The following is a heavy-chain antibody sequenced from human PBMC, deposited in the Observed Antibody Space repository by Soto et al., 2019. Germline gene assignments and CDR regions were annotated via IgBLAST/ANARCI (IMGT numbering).Heavy chain of an antibody. D-gene: IGHD3-3*01. J-gene: IGHJ4*02. CDR3: ARGTGGRLDY. Sequence: GGSLRLSCAASASSFSSYWMNWVRQAPGKGLVWVSRIHEDGSGTSYADSVKGRFTISRDNAKNTVFLQMNSLRAEDTAVYYCARGTGGRLDYWGQGALVTVSS. CDR1: ASSFSSYW. CDR2: IHEDGSGT. V-gene: IGHV3-74*01.